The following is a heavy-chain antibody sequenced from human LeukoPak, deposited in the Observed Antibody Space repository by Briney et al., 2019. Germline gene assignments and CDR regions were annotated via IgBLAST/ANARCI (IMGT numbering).Heavy chain of an antibody. D-gene: IGHD3-3*01. CDR2: FDPEDGET. CDR3: ATKVFGVVIMSEEAFDI. Sequence: ASVKVSCKVSGYTLTELSMHWVRQAPGKGLVWMGGFDPEDGETIYAQEFQGRVTMTEDTSTDTAYMELSSLRSEDTAVYYCATKVFGVVIMSEEAFDIWGQGTMVTVSS. V-gene: IGHV1-24*01. CDR1: GYTLTELS. J-gene: IGHJ3*02.